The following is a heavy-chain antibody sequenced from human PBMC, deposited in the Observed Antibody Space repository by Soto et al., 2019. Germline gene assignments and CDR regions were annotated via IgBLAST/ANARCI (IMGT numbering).Heavy chain of an antibody. Sequence: ASVKVSCKASGYTFTGYYMHWVRQAPGQGLEWMGWINPNSGGTNYAQKFQGWVTMTRDTSISTAYMELSRLRSDDTAVYYCARGKVVRGDLYYYYGMDVWGQGTTVTVSS. CDR1: GYTFTGYY. V-gene: IGHV1-2*04. D-gene: IGHD3-10*01. J-gene: IGHJ6*02. CDR2: INPNSGGT. CDR3: ARGKVVRGDLYYYYGMDV.